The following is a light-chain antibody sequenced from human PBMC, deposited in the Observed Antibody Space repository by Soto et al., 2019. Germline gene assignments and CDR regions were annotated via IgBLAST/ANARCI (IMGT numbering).Light chain of an antibody. Sequence: DIQMTQSPSSLPASVGDRVTITCRASQSISSNLNWYQQRPGKAPELLIFAASSLQSGVPSRLSGSGSGTDFTLTISSLQPADFATYYCQQSYSTPFTFGPGTKVDL. J-gene: IGKJ3*01. V-gene: IGKV1-39*01. CDR2: AAS. CDR1: QSISSN. CDR3: QQSYSTPFT.